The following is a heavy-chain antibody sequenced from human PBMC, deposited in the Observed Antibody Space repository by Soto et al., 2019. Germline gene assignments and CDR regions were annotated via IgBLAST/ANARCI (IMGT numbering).Heavy chain of an antibody. V-gene: IGHV4-34*01. CDR1: GGSFSGYY. CDR2: INHSGST. D-gene: IGHD6-13*01. Sequence: QVQLQQWGAGLLKPSETLSLTCAVYGGSFSGYYWSWIRQPPGKGLEWIGEINHSGSTNYNPSLRSRVTKSEDTSKTQFPLRRGSVTAADTAVYYWARAGAGAGDYGGQETLVTFPS. CDR3: ARAGAGAGDY. J-gene: IGHJ4*02.